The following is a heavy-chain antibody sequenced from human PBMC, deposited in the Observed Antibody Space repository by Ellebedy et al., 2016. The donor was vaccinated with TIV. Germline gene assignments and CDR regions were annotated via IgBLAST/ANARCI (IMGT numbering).Heavy chain of an antibody. J-gene: IGHJ4*02. V-gene: IGHV3-23*01. CDR2: FLGNGDIT. CDR1: GFSFSNSD. CDR3: AKGRGGGSDSSAPRYYFDY. Sequence: GESLKISCAASGFSFSNSDMSWVRQAPGQGLEWVSVFLGNGDITYYADSVKGRFTISRDNSKNTLYLQMNSLRAEDTAVYYCAKGRGGGSDSSAPRYYFDYWGLGTLVTVSS. D-gene: IGHD3-22*01.